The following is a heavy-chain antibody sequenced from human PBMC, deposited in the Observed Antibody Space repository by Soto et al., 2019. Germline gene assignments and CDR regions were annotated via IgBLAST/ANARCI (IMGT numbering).Heavy chain of an antibody. D-gene: IGHD7-27*01. Sequence: EGSLRLSCEASGFTFSTYWMHWVRLAPGKGLVCVSRTISDGSTANYSDSVKGRFTISRDNAKNTLYLQMNSLRAEDKAVYYCARAKGKSGAFDIGGQCRMVTVSS. V-gene: IGHV3-74*01. CDR3: ARAKGKSGAFDI. J-gene: IGHJ3*02. CDR1: GFTFSTYW. CDR2: TISDGSTA.